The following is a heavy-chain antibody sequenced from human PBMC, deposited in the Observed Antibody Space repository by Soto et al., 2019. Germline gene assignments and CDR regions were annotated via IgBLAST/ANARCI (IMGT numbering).Heavy chain of an antibody. Sequence: QVQLLQSGAEVKKPGASVKVSCKASGYIFSSYNITWVRQAPGQGLEWMGWISAYNGNTNYAQNLQGRVTMATDTSTSTAYMVLSSLRSDDTAIYYCAKSAYRPWFDSWGQGTLVTVSS. D-gene: IGHD1-26*01. CDR2: ISAYNGNT. J-gene: IGHJ5*01. CDR3: AKSAYRPWFDS. CDR1: GYIFSSYN. V-gene: IGHV1-18*01.